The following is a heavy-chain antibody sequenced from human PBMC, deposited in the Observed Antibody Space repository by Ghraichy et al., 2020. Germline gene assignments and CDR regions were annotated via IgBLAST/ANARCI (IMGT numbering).Heavy chain of an antibody. Sequence: SETLSLTCTVSGGSISSYYWSWIRQPPGKGLEWIGYIYYSGSTNYNPSLKSRVTISVDTSKNQFSLKLSSVTAADTAVYYCARGGAVVVAATRFDYWGQGTLVTVSS. CDR2: IYYSGST. CDR3: ARGGAVVVAATRFDY. D-gene: IGHD2-15*01. V-gene: IGHV4-59*01. J-gene: IGHJ4*02. CDR1: GGSISSYY.